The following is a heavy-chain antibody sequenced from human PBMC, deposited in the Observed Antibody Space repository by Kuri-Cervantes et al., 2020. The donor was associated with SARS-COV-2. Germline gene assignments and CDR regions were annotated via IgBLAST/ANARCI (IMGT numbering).Heavy chain of an antibody. J-gene: IGHJ5*02. CDR1: GYTFTGYY. D-gene: IGHD3-3*01. CDR3: ARGPAITIFGVLRGRENWFDP. V-gene: IGHV1-2*04. Sequence: ASVKVSCKASGYTFTGYYVHWLRQAPGEGLEWMGWNNPKSGGTNYAQKFQGWVTMTRDTSISTAYMELSRLRSDDTAVYYCARGPAITIFGVLRGRENWFDPWGQGTLVTVSS. CDR2: NNPKSGGT.